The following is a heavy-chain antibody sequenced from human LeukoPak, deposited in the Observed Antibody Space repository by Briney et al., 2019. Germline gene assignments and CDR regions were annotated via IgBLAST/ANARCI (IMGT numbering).Heavy chain of an antibody. J-gene: IGHJ5*02. D-gene: IGHD3-10*01. CDR1: GFTFSGYV. Sequence: GGSLRLSCAASGFTFSGYVMTWVRQAPGKGLECVSSITFSSSHIYYANSVKGRFTISRDNTKDSLYLQMNSLRAEDTAIYYCARGPQFSGPGWFDPWGQGTLVTVSS. CDR2: ITFSSSHI. CDR3: ARGPQFSGPGWFDP. V-gene: IGHV3-21*01.